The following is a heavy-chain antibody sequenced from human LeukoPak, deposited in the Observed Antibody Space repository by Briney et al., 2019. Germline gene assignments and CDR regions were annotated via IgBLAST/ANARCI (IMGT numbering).Heavy chain of an antibody. CDR2: IYYSGST. D-gene: IGHD3-22*01. Sequence: SETLSLTCSVSGGSVSGTNYYWAWIRQPPEKGLEWIGTIYYSGSTYYNVSLKSRVTISVDTSKNQFSLKLSSVTAADTAVYYCARSITMIVVDAFDIWGQGTMVTVSS. J-gene: IGHJ3*02. CDR3: ARSITMIVVDAFDI. V-gene: IGHV4-39*01. CDR1: GGSVSGTNYY.